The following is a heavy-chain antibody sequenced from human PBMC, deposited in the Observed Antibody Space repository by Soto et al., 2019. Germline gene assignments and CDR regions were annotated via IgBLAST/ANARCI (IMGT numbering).Heavy chain of an antibody. CDR2: ISYDGSNK. D-gene: IGHD6-13*01. Sequence: GGSLRLSCAASGFTFSSYGMHWVRQAPGKGLEWVAVISYDGSNKYYADSVKGRFTISRDNSKNTLYLQMNSLRAEDMAVYYCAKDVGVGSSSWSRFDYWGQGTLVTVSS. J-gene: IGHJ4*02. CDR3: AKDVGVGSSSWSRFDY. V-gene: IGHV3-30*18. CDR1: GFTFSSYG.